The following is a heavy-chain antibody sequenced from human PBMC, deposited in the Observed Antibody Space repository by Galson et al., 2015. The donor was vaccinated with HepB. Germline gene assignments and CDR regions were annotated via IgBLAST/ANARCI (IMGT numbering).Heavy chain of an antibody. CDR2: IKSKTDGGTT. CDR3: TTCHGYYEDY. D-gene: IGHD5-18*01. V-gene: IGHV3-15*01. Sequence: SLRLSCAASGFTFSNAWMSWVRQAPGKGLEWAGRIKSKTDGGTTDYAAPVKGRFTISRDDSKNTLYLQMNSLKTEDTAVYYCTTCHGYYEDYWGQGTLVTVSS. J-gene: IGHJ4*02. CDR1: GFTFSNAW.